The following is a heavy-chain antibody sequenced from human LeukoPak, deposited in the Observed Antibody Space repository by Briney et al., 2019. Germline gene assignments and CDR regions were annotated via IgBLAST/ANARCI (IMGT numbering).Heavy chain of an antibody. D-gene: IGHD5-24*01. CDR3: ARAQRG. V-gene: IGHV3-30*04. Sequence: TGGSPRLSCAASGFTFSSYAMHWVRQAPGKGLEWVAVMSYDGSNKYYADSVRGRFTISRDNSKNTLYLQMNSLRAEDTAVYYCARAQRGWGQGTLVTVSS. CDR1: GFTFSSYA. J-gene: IGHJ4*02. CDR2: MSYDGSNK.